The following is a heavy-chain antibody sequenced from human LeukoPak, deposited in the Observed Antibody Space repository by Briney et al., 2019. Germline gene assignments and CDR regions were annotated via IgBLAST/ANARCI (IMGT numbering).Heavy chain of an antibody. V-gene: IGHV4-38-2*02. CDR1: GGSISSNYL. CDR3: ATLVGGNPDNLDY. Sequence: PSETLSLTCSVSGGSISSNYLWGWIRQPPGKGLEWIGGIYHPGGPYYNPSLQSRVTISVDTSKNQLSLKLSSVTAADTAVYYCATLVGGNPDNLDYWGQGTLVTVSS. J-gene: IGHJ4*02. D-gene: IGHD4-23*01. CDR2: IYHPGGP.